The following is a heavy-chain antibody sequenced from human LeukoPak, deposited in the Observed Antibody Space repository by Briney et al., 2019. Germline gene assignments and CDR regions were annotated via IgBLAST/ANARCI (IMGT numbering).Heavy chain of an antibody. Sequence: LRLSXXVSXXIXSSDYMSWVRQAXGKGLEWVSTIYSGGSTYYADSVKGRFTISGDNSKNTLYLQMNSLRAEDTAVYYCARHDWFDPWGRGTLVTVSS. CDR3: ARHDWFDP. V-gene: IGHV3-53*01. CDR1: XXIXSSDY. CDR2: IYSGGST. J-gene: IGHJ5*02.